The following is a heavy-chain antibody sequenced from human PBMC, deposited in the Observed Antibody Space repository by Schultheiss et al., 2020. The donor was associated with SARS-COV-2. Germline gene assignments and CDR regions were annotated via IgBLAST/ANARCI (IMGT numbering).Heavy chain of an antibody. CDR1: GGSISSGGYY. CDR2: INHSGST. Sequence: SETLSLTCTVSGGSISSGGYYWSWIRQPPGKGLEWIGEINHSGSTNYNPSLKSRVTISVDTSKNQFSLKLSSVTAADTAVYYCVRDDGGYFRTSWFDPWGQGTRVTVSS. D-gene: IGHD3-22*01. J-gene: IGHJ5*02. V-gene: IGHV4-39*07. CDR3: VRDDGGYFRTSWFDP.